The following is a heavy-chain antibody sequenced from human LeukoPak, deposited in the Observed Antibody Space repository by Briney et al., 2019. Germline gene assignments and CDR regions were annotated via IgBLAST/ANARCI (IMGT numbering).Heavy chain of an antibody. CDR3: ARASLSEIIAAEAFFDS. CDR1: GFIITTYA. J-gene: IGHJ4*02. D-gene: IGHD6-13*01. Sequence: GGSLRLSCAASGFIITTYAMNWVRQAPGKGLEWVSTISGGGGNTYYADSVKGRFTISRDNSKNTLYLQMNSLRAEDTAVYFCARASLSEIIAAEAFFDSWGQGTLVTVSS. CDR2: ISGGGGNT. V-gene: IGHV3-23*01.